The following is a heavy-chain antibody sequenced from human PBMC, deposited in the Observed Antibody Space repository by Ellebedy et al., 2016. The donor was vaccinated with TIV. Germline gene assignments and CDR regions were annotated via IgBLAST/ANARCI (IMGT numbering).Heavy chain of an antibody. J-gene: IGHJ4*02. CDR1: GYNFTGYY. Sequence: ASVKVSXXASGYNFTGYYMHWVRQAPGQGLEWMGWINPNSGGTNYAQKFQGRVTMTRDTSISTAYMELSRLRSDDTAVYYCARDRSGYDDYWGQGTLVTVSS. D-gene: IGHD5-12*01. CDR2: INPNSGGT. V-gene: IGHV1-2*02. CDR3: ARDRSGYDDY.